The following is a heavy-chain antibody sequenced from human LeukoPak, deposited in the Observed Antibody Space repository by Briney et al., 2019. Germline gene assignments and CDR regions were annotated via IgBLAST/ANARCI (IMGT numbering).Heavy chain of an antibody. J-gene: IGHJ4*02. Sequence: PGRSLRLSCAASGFTFSSYAMHWVRQAPGKGLEWVAVISYDGSNKYYADSVKGRFTISRDNSKNTLYLQMNSLRAEDTAVYYCARVGGYDSFAFDYWGQGTLVTVS. CDR3: ARVGGYDSFAFDY. V-gene: IGHV3-30-3*01. CDR1: GFTFSSYA. CDR2: ISYDGSNK. D-gene: IGHD5-12*01.